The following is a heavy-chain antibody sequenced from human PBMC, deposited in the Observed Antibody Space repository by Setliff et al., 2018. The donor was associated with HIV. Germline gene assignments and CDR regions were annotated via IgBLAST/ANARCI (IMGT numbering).Heavy chain of an antibody. CDR2: LNTDGSST. D-gene: IGHD4-17*01. CDR3: AKGGYYGDFLFYYYYIDV. J-gene: IGHJ6*03. Sequence: HPGGSLRLSCAASGFTFSSYWMHWVRQAPGKGLVWVSRLNTDGSSTKYADSMKGRFTISRDNSKNTLYLQLNSLRAEDTAVYYCAKGGYYGDFLFYYYYIDVWGKGTTVTVSS. CDR1: GFTFSSYW. V-gene: IGHV3-74*03.